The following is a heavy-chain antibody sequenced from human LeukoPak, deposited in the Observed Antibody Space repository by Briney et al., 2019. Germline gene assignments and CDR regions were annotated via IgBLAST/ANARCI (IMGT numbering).Heavy chain of an antibody. CDR2: IYTSGST. CDR3: ARGSCSDGTCYDNRGYFDY. CDR1: GGSISSGSYY. Sequence: SETKSLTCTVSGGSISSGSYYWHWIRQPAGKGVEWIGRIYTSGSTNYSPSLNSRVTISVDTSKNQFSLKLSSVTAADTAVYYCARGSCSDGTCYDNRGYFDYWGQGTLVTVSS. V-gene: IGHV4-61*02. J-gene: IGHJ4*02. D-gene: IGHD2-15*01.